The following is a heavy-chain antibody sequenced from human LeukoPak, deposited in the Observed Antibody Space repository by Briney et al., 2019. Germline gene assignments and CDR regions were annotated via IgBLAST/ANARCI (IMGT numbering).Heavy chain of an antibody. CDR2: IYYSGST. V-gene: IGHV4-59*08. CDR3: ARLDNIWWGMDV. Sequence: PSETLSLTCTVSGGSISSYYWSWIRQPPGKGLEWIGYIYYSGSTNYNPSLKSRVTISVDTSKNQFSLKLSSVTAADTAVYYCARLDNIWWGMDVWGQGTTVTVSS. D-gene: IGHD2-8*02. J-gene: IGHJ6*02. CDR1: GGSISSYY.